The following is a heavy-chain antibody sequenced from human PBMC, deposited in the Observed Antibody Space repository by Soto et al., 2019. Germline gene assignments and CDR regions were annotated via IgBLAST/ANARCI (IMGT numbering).Heavy chain of an antibody. D-gene: IGHD2-2*02. CDR1: GGSISSGGYS. V-gene: IGHV4-30-2*01. J-gene: IGHJ4*02. Sequence: KPSETLSLTCAVSGGSISSGGYSWSWIRQPPGKGLEWIGYIYHSGSTYYNPSLKSRVTISVDRSKNQFSLKLSSVTAADTAVYYCAREKVVPAAIPYYFDYWGQGTLVTVSS. CDR2: IYHSGST. CDR3: AREKVVPAAIPYYFDY.